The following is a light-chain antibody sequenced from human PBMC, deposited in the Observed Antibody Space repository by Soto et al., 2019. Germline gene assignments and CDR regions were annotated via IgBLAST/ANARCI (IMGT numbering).Light chain of an antibody. V-gene: IGKV1-5*01. CDR1: RSVSTW. Sequence: DIQMTQSPSTLSASVGDRVTITCRASRSVSTWLAWYQHKPGLVPKVLIYDASNRATGIPDRFSGSGSGTDFTLTISRLEPEDFAVYYCQQYGSSGTFGQGTKVEIK. J-gene: IGKJ1*01. CDR3: QQYGSSGT. CDR2: DAS.